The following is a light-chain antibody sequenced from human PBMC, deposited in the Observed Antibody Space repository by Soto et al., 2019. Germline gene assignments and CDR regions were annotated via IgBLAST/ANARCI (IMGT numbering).Light chain of an antibody. V-gene: IGLV2-8*01. CDR1: SSDVGGYNY. CDR2: EVS. CDR3: SSYAGSNLV. J-gene: IGLJ2*01. Sequence: QSALTQPPSASGSPGQSVTISCTGTSSDVGGYNYVSWYQQHPGKAPKVMIYEVSKRPSGVPDRFSGSKPGNTASLTVSGLQAEDEADYYCSSYAGSNLVFGGGTKLTVL.